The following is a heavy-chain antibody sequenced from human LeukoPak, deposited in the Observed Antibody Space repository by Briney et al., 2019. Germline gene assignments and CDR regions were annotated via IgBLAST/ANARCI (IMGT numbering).Heavy chain of an antibody. Sequence: GGSLRLSCAASGFTFSSHWMSWVRQAPGKGLEWVANTNQDGSEKYYVDSVKGRFIISRDNAKNSLYFQMNSLRAEDTAVYYCARENDYYDSSPYFDYWGQGTLVTVSS. V-gene: IGHV3-7*01. CDR1: GFTFSSHW. J-gene: IGHJ4*02. CDR3: ARENDYYDSSPYFDY. D-gene: IGHD3-22*01. CDR2: TNQDGSEK.